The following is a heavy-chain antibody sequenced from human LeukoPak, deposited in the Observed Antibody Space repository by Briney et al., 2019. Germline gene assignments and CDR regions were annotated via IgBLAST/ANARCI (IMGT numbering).Heavy chain of an antibody. J-gene: IGHJ4*02. D-gene: IGHD3-22*01. CDR1: GGTFSSYA. CDR3: ARMPSHYYDSSGYLASDY. V-gene: IGHV1-69*04. CDR2: IIPILGIA. Sequence: SVKVSCKASGGTFSSYAISWVRQAPGQGLEWMGRIIPILGIANYAQKFQGRVTITADKSTSTAYMELSSLRSEDTAVYYCARMPSHYYDSSGYLASDYWGQGTLATVSS.